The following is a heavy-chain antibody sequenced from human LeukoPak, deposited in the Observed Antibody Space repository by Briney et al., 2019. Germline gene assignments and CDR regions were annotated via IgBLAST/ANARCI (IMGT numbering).Heavy chain of an antibody. CDR1: GYTFTGYY. J-gene: IGHJ5*02. CDR3: ARSLRHDNWFDP. CDR2: INPNSGGT. Sequence: ASVKVSCKASGYTFTGYYMHWVRQAPGQGLEWMGRINPNSGGTNYAQKFQGRVTMTRDTSISTAYMELSRLRSDDTAVYYCARSLRHDNWFDPWGQGTLVTVSS. V-gene: IGHV1-2*06.